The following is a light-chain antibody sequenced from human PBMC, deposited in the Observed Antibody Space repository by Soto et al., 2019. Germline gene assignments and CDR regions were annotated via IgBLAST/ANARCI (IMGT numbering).Light chain of an antibody. V-gene: IGLV2-8*01. Sequence: QSVLTQPPSASGTPGQRVTISCTGNSSDVGHYNYVSWYQHHPGKAPKLMIYEVTKRPSGVPDRFSGSKSANTASLTVSGLQAEDEADYSCSSYAGGKRVFGTGTKVTVL. CDR3: SSYAGGKRV. CDR2: EVT. CDR1: SSDVGHYNY. J-gene: IGLJ1*01.